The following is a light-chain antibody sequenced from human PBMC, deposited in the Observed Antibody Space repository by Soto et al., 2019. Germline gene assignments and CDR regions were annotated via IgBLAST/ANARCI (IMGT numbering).Light chain of an antibody. J-gene: IGKJ1*01. CDR3: QQYRT. Sequence: DIQMTQSPSTLSASVGDIVTITCRASQIISSWLAWYQQKPGKAPKLLIYDASSFETGVPSRFSGSGSGTEFTLTISSLQPEDFATYYCQQYRTFGQGTKVDIK. CDR2: DAS. CDR1: QIISSW. V-gene: IGKV1-5*01.